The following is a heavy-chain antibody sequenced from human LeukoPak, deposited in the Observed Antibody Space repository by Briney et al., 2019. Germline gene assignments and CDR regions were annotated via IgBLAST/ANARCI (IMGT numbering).Heavy chain of an antibody. CDR3: ATVGVSGVYYYYDLHV. Sequence: GGSLRLSCAASEFTFSNAWLSWVRQAPGKGLEWVGRVKSKTDGGTIDYAAPVKGRFTISRDDSKNTLYLQMNSLKIEDTAVYFCATVGVSGVYYYYDLHVWGQGTTVTVSS. CDR1: EFTFSNAW. J-gene: IGHJ6*02. CDR2: VKSKTDGGTI. D-gene: IGHD2-8*01. V-gene: IGHV3-15*01.